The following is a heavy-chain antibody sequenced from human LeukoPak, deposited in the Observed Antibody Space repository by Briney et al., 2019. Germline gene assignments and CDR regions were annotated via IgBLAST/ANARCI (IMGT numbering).Heavy chain of an antibody. D-gene: IGHD3-10*01. V-gene: IGHV3-33*01. CDR2: IWYDGSNK. CDR3: ARAGAPYAFDI. CDR1: GFTFSSYG. J-gene: IGHJ3*02. Sequence: QPGRSLRLACAASGFTFSSYGMHWVRQAPGKGLEWVAVIWYDGSNKCYADSVKGRFTISRDNSKNTLYLQMNSLRAEDTAVYYCARAGAPYAFDIWGQGTMVTVSS.